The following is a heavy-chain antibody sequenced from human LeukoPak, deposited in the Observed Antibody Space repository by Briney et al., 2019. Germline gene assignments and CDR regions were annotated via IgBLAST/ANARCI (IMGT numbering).Heavy chain of an antibody. CDR2: INHSGST. CDR3: ARGRYYDRPLAVI. V-gene: IGHV4-34*01. D-gene: IGHD3-22*01. Sequence: SETLSLTCAVSGGSISSGGYSWSWIRQPPGKGLEWIGEINHSGSTNYNPSLKSRVTISVDTSKNQFSLKLSSVTAADTAVYYCARGRYYDRPLAVIWGQGTMVTVSS. J-gene: IGHJ3*02. CDR1: GGSISSGGYS.